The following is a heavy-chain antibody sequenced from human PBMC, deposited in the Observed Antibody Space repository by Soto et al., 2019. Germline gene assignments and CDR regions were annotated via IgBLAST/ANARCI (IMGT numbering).Heavy chain of an antibody. CDR2: IRSKAYGGTT. CDR3: TRDKYGDYVRVGDYYYYYGMDV. J-gene: IGHJ6*02. D-gene: IGHD4-17*01. Sequence: GGSLRLSCTASGFTFGDYAMSWFRQAPGKGLEWVGFIRSKAYGGTTEYAASVKGRFTISRDDSKSIAYLQMNSLKTEDTAVYYCTRDKYGDYVRVGDYYYYYGMDVWGQGTTVTVSS. V-gene: IGHV3-49*03. CDR1: GFTFGDYA.